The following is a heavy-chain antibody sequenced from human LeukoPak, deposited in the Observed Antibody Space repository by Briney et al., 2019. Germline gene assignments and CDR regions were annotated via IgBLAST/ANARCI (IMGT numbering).Heavy chain of an antibody. V-gene: IGHV3-21*01. Sequence: GGSLRLSCAASGFTFSSYSMNWVRQAPGKGLEWVSSISSSSSYIYYADSVKGRFTISRDNAKNSLYLQMNSLRAEDTAVYYCARASAEYGDFNAFDIWGQGTMVTVSS. CDR3: ARASAEYGDFNAFDI. D-gene: IGHD4-17*01. CDR2: ISSSSSYI. CDR1: GFTFSSYS. J-gene: IGHJ3*02.